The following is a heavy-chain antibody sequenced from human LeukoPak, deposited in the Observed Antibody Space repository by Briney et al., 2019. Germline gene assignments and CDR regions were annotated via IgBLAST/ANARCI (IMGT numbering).Heavy chain of an antibody. D-gene: IGHD1-26*01. CDR2: IIPLLGVR. CDR3: AIAVGGVDPFDS. V-gene: IGHV1-69*04. J-gene: IGHJ4*02. CDR1: GGTFSDHA. Sequence: ASVKVSCKASGGTFSDHAVSWVRQAPGQGLEWMGRIIPLLGVRSYAQKFQDRVTVSADKSTSTAYMELSSLRSEDSALYYCAIAVGGVDPFDSWGQGTLVTVSS.